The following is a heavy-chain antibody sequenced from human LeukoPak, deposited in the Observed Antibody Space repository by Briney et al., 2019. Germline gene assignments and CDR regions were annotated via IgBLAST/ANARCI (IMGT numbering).Heavy chain of an antibody. CDR3: AENKGWELPAELDS. V-gene: IGHV3-7*01. CDR2: INQDGDEK. J-gene: IGHJ4*02. CDR1: GFTFKNSW. Sequence: PGGSLRLSCAASGFTFKNSWMSWVRQAPGKGLEWVANINQDGDEKYYVDSVKGRFTISRDDAQTSVYLQLSSLRPEDTAVYYCAENKGWELPAELDSWGQGALVIVSS. D-gene: IGHD2-15*01.